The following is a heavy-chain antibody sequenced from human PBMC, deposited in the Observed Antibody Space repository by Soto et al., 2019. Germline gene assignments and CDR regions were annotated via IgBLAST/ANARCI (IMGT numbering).Heavy chain of an antibody. V-gene: IGHV3-15*01. Sequence: VGSLRLSCAASGFTFSNAWMSWVRQAPGKGLEWVGRIKSKTDGGKTDYAAPVKGRFTISRDDSKNTLYLQMNSLKTEDTAVYYCTTRTDTAMVTSDYWGQGTLVTVSS. J-gene: IGHJ4*02. CDR2: IKSKTDGGKT. CDR1: GFTFSNAW. CDR3: TTRTDTAMVTSDY. D-gene: IGHD5-18*01.